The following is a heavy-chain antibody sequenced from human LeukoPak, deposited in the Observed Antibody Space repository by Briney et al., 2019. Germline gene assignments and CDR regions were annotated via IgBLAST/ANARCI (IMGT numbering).Heavy chain of an antibody. Sequence: GGSLRLSCAASGFTFSSYAMSGVRQAPRKGLEWVLAISGSGGSTYYADSVKGRFTISRDNSKNTLYLQMNSLRAEDTAVYYCANRLHSYGHGYYYYYGMDVWGQGTTVTVS. CDR3: ANRLHSYGHGYYYYYGMDV. J-gene: IGHJ6*02. V-gene: IGHV3-23*01. CDR2: ISGSGGST. CDR1: GFTFSSYA. D-gene: IGHD5-18*01.